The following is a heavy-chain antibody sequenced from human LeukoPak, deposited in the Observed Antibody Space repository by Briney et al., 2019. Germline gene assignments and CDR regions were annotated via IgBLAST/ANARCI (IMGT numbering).Heavy chain of an antibody. CDR3: ARGRVGATDAYDI. V-gene: IGHV3-53*01. D-gene: IGHD1-26*01. J-gene: IGHJ3*02. Sequence: GSLRLSCAASGFSVSTNYLTWVRQAPGKGLEWVSVIYGGGGTYYADSVKGRFTISRDNSRNTLYLQMNTLGAEDTAVYFCARGRVGATDAYDIWGQGTMVTVSS. CDR2: IYGGGGT. CDR1: GFSVSTNY.